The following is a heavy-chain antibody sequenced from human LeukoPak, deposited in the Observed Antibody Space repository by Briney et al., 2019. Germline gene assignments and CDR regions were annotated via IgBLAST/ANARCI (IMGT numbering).Heavy chain of an antibody. CDR1: GGSISSGDYY. CDR2: IYYSGST. CDR3: ASAGIAAAVLPGAFDI. D-gene: IGHD6-13*01. J-gene: IGHJ3*02. V-gene: IGHV4-30-4*01. Sequence: SETLSLTCAVSGGSISSGDYYWSWIPQPPGKGLEWLGYIYYSGSTYYNPSLKSRVTISVDTSKNQFSLKLSSVTAADTAVYYCASAGIAAAVLPGAFDIWGQGTMVTVSS.